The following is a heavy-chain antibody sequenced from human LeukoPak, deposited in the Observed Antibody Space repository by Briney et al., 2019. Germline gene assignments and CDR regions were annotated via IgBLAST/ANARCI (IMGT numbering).Heavy chain of an antibody. V-gene: IGHV1-2*02. CDR1: GYTFTGYY. D-gene: IGHD2-2*01. CDR3: ARDYCSSTSCYHAFDI. CDR2: INPNSGGT. Sequence: AASVKVSCKASGYTFTGYYMHWVRQAPGQGLEWMGWINPNSGGTNYAQKFQGRVTMTRDTSISTAYMELGRLRSDDTAVYYCARDYCSSTSCYHAFDIWGQGTMVTVSS. J-gene: IGHJ3*02.